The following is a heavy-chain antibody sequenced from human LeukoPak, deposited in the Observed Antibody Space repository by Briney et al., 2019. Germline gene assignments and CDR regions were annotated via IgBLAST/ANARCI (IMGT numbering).Heavy chain of an antibody. V-gene: IGHV4-61*01. CDR3: ARVPYSSGWYWVFDY. CDR2: IYYSGST. Sequence: SETLSLTCTVSGGSISSGSYYWSWIRQPPGKGLEWIGYIYYSGSTNYNPSLKSRVTISVDTSKNQFSLKLSSVTAADTAVYYCARVPYSSGWYWVFDYWGQGTLVTVSS. CDR1: GGSISSGSYY. J-gene: IGHJ4*02. D-gene: IGHD6-19*01.